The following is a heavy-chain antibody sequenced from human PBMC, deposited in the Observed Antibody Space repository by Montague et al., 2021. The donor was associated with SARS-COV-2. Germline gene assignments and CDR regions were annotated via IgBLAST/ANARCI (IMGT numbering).Heavy chain of an antibody. D-gene: IGHD6-6*01. J-gene: IGHJ4*02. CDR2: INHSGNT. Sequence: SETLFLTCAVHGGSFSGYLWSWIRQPPGKGLEWIGQINHSGNTNYNPSLMSRVTISVDMSKSQFSLKLSSVTAADTAVYYCARGGSSSSGVYWGQGTLVTVSS. CDR3: ARGGSSSSGVY. V-gene: IGHV4-34*01. CDR1: GGSFSGYL.